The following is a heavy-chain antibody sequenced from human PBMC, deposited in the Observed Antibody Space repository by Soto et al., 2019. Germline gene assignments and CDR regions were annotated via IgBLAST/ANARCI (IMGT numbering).Heavy chain of an antibody. V-gene: IGHV3-33*01. CDR2: IWYDGSNK. CDR1: GFTFSSYG. D-gene: IGHD3-22*01. CDR3: ARDRGDSYDSSGSIPSYYFDY. Sequence: GGSLRLSCAASGFTFSSYGMHWVRQAPGKGLEWVALIWYDGSNKYYADSVKGRFTISRDNSQNTLYLQMNSLRAEDTAVYYCARDRGDSYDSSGSIPSYYFDYWGQGTLVTVSS. J-gene: IGHJ4*02.